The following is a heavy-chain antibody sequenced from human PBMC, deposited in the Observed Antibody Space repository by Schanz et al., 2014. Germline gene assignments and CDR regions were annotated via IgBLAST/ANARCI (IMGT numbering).Heavy chain of an antibody. D-gene: IGHD3-10*02. CDR2: ISYDGTIK. CDR1: GFTFSSYS. V-gene: IGHV3-30*04. J-gene: IGHJ5*02. CDR3: AKGKSERLKNVRDVRDWDA. Sequence: QVQLVESGGAVVQPGRSLRLSCAVSGFTFSSYSMHWVRQAPGKGLEWVALISYDGTIKVHADSVKGRFIISRDNSNNTLFLHINSLRTDDTALYYCAKGKSERLKNVRDVRDWDAWGQGTLVTVSS.